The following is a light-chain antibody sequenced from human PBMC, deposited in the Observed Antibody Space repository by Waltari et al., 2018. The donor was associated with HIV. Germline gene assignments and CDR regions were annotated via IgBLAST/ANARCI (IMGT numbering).Light chain of an antibody. CDR1: SSNIGRNY. J-gene: IGLJ3*02. V-gene: IGLV1-47*01. CDR3: AAWDDSLSGWV. Sequence: SVLPPPPSASGTPGQRVTISSSGSSSNIGRNYVNWYQQLPGTAPKLLIYRNNQRPSGVPDRFSVSKSGTSASLAISGLRSEDEADYYCAAWDDSLSGWVFGGGTKLTVL. CDR2: RNN.